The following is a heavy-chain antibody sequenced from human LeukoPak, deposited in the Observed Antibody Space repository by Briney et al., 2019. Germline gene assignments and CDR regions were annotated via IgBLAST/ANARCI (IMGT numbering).Heavy chain of an antibody. CDR1: GFIINDYY. CDR3: AELGITMIGGV. J-gene: IGHJ6*04. Sequence: GGSLRLSCAASGFIINDYYMTWIRQTPGKGLEWISDISDTGFTTQYADSVKGRFTISRDNAKNSLYLQMNSLRAEDTAVYYCAELGITMIGGVWGKGTTVTISS. V-gene: IGHV3-11*04. CDR2: ISDTGFTT. D-gene: IGHD3-10*02.